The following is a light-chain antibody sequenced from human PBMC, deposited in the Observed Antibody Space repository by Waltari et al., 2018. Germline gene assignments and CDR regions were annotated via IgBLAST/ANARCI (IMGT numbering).Light chain of an antibody. Sequence: QSVLTQPPSVSGAPGQRVTISCTGRSPNIGAVYDVPWYQQLPGTAPKLLIYANTNRPSGVPDRFSGSKSGTSASLAISGLQAEDEADYYCQSFDSSLTGSDVVFGGGTKLTVL. CDR1: SPNIGAVYD. CDR3: QSFDSSLTGSDVV. V-gene: IGLV1-40*01. CDR2: ANT. J-gene: IGLJ2*01.